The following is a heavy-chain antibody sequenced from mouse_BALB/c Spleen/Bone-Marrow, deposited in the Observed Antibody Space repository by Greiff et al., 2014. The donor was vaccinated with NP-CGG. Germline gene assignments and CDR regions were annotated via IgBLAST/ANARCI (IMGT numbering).Heavy chain of an antibody. J-gene: IGHJ1*01. D-gene: IGHD1-1*01. V-gene: IGHV7-3*02. Sequence: DVKLQESGGGLVQPGGSLRLSCATSGFTFTDYYVTWVRQPSGKALEWLSFIRNEANGYTTEYSASVKGRFTISRDNSQSFLYLQMNTLRPEDSATYYCARDNGSSPSYWFFNVWGAGTTVTVSS. CDR1: GFTFTDYY. CDR2: IRNEANGYTT. CDR3: ARDNGSSPSYWFFNV.